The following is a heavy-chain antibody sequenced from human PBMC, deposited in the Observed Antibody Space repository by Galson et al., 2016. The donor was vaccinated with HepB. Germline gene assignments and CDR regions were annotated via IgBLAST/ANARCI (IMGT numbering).Heavy chain of an antibody. CDR3: ATDLWRYCYSSAYPGY. J-gene: IGHJ4*02. CDR2: FDPEDGET. Sequence: SVKVSCKVSGYTLTELSMHWVRQAPGKGLEWMGGFDPEDGETFYAQKFQGRVTMTEDTSTDTAYMELSNLRSEDTAVYYCATDLWRYCYSSAYPGYWGQGTLVTVSS. CDR1: GYTLTELS. D-gene: IGHD3-22*01. V-gene: IGHV1-24*01.